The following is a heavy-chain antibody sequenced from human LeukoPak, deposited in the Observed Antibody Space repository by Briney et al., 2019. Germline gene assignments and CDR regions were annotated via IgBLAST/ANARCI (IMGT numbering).Heavy chain of an antibody. J-gene: IGHJ4*02. Sequence: SVKVSCKASGFTFTSSAVQWVRQARGQRLEWIGWIVVGSGNTNYAQRFQERVTITRDMSTSTAYMELSSLRSEDTAVYYCAARTYYDILTGYLFDYWGQGTLVTVSS. D-gene: IGHD3-9*01. V-gene: IGHV1-58*01. CDR2: IVVGSGNT. CDR1: GFTFTSSA. CDR3: AARTYYDILTGYLFDY.